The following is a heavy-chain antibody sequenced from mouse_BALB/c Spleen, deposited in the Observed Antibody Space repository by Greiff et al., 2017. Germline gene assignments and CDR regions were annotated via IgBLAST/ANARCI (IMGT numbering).Heavy chain of an antibody. CDR3: TRAYDYDAMDY. CDR2: ISSGGSYT. V-gene: IGHV5-6-4*01. J-gene: IGHJ4*01. Sequence: EVMLVESGGGLVKPGGSLKLSCAASGFTFSSYTMSWVRQTPEKRLEWVATISSGGSYTYYPDSVKGRFTISRDNAKNTLYLQMSSLKSEDTAMYYCTRAYDYDAMDYWGQGTSVTVSS. D-gene: IGHD6-5*01. CDR1: GFTFSSYT.